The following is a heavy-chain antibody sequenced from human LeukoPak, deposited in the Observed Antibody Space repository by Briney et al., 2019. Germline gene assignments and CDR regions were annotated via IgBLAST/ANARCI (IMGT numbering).Heavy chain of an antibody. CDR1: DDSITMYY. J-gene: IGHJ6*03. V-gene: IGHV4-59*01. Sequence: PSETLSLTCSVSDDSITMYYWTWIRQPPGKGLEWIGYVDHTGSTNFNPSLKSRVTISVDTSKNQFSLKLSSVTAADTAVYYCAGHSSSLLYYYYYYMDVWGKGTTVTVSS. D-gene: IGHD6-6*01. CDR3: AGHSSSLLYYYYYYMDV. CDR2: VDHTGST.